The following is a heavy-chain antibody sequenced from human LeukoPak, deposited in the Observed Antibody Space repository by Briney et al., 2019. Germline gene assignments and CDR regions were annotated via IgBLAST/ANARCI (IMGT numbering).Heavy chain of an antibody. V-gene: IGHV3-7*01. CDR2: IKPDGSEK. CDR3: AKGGASVTRYVDY. CDR1: GFTFSSYW. Sequence: GGSLRLSCAASGFTFSSYWMSWVRQAPGKGLEWVANIKPDGSEKYYVDSVKGRFTISRDNAKNSLYLQMNSLRPEDTAVYYCAKGGASVTRYVDYWGQGTLVTVSS. J-gene: IGHJ4*02. D-gene: IGHD4-17*01.